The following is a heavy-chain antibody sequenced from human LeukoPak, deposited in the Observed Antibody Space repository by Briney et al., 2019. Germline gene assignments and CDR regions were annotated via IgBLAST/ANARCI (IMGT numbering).Heavy chain of an antibody. CDR3: ARDIVVVPAAMQFYYYYGMDV. Sequence: PGGSLRLSCAASGFTFSSYWMSWVRQAPGKGLEWVANIKQDGSEKYYVDSVKGRFTISRDNAKNSLYLQMNSLSAEDTAVYSCARDIVVVPAAMQFYYYYGMDVWGQGTTVTVSS. V-gene: IGHV3-7*01. J-gene: IGHJ6*01. CDR1: GFTFSSYW. CDR2: IKQDGSEK. D-gene: IGHD2-2*01.